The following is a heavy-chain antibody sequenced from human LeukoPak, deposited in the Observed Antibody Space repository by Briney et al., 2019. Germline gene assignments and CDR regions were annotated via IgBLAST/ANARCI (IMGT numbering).Heavy chain of an antibody. V-gene: IGHV4-34*01. D-gene: IGHD6-19*01. Sequence: SETLSLTCAVYGGSFSGYYWSWIRQPPGKGLEWIGETNHSGSTNYNPSLKSRVTISVDTSKNQFSLKLSSVTAADTAVYYCARRPIAAVVRGYNWFDPWGQGTLVTVSS. CDR1: GGSFSGYY. J-gene: IGHJ5*02. CDR2: TNHSGST. CDR3: ARRPIAAVVRGYNWFDP.